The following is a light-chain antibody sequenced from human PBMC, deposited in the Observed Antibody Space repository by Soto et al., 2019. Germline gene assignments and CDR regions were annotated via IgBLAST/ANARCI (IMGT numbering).Light chain of an antibody. CDR2: DAS. J-gene: IGKJ4*01. CDR3: QQYDNLPLT. V-gene: IGKV1-33*01. Sequence: DIQMTQSPSSLSASVGDRVTITCQASQAISNYLHWYQQKPGEAPKLLIYDASNLETGVPSRFSGSGSGTHFTFSISSLQPQDIATYYCQQYDNLPLTFGGGTKMEIK. CDR1: QAISNY.